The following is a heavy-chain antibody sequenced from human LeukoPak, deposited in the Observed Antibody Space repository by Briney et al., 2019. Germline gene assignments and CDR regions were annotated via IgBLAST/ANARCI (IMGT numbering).Heavy chain of an antibody. CDR3: ARSIGLTGGGVDV. CDR2: ITNSGSTI. J-gene: IGHJ6*02. D-gene: IGHD3-9*01. Sequence: PGGSLGLSCAASGFTFSDYNMNWVRQAPGKGLEWVSYITNSGSTIHYADSMKGRFTISRDNAKNSLYLQMNSLRAEDTAVYYCARSIGLTGGGVDVWGQGTTATVSS. V-gene: IGHV3-11*01. CDR1: GFTFSDYN.